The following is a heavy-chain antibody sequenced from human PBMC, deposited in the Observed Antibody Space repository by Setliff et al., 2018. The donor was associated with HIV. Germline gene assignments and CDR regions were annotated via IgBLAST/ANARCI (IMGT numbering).Heavy chain of an antibody. V-gene: IGHV4-38-2*02. CDR1: RGSISAYY. CDR3: ARVLGDYYYYMDV. Sequence: LSLTCTVSRGSISAYYWSWIRQPPGKGLEWIGSIYQSGSTYYNPSLKSRVTISVDTSKNQFSLKLSSVTAADTAVYYCARVLGDYYYYMDVWGKGTMVTVSS. D-gene: IGHD3-10*01. CDR2: IYQSGST. J-gene: IGHJ6*03.